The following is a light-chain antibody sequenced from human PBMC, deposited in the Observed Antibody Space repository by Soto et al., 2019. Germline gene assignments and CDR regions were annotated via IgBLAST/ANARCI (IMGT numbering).Light chain of an antibody. CDR3: QQYSSSPPEFT. Sequence: EIVLTQSPGTLSVSPGERVTLSCRASQSVNSNHLAWYQQRPVQSPRLLIFGASYRATGIPDRFSGSGSGTDFTLTISRLEPEDFAVYYCQQYSSSPPEFTFGPGTKVDSK. J-gene: IGKJ3*01. V-gene: IGKV3-20*01. CDR1: QSVNSNH. CDR2: GAS.